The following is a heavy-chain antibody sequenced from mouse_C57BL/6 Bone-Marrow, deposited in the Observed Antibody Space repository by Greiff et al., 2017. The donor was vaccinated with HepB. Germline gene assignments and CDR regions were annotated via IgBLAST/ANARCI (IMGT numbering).Heavy chain of an antibody. CDR2: IRNKANGNTT. Sequence: EVQLVESGGGLVQPGGSLSLSCAASGFTFTDYYMSWVRQPPGKALEWLGFIRNKANGNTTEYSASVKGRFTISRDNSQSILYLQMNALRAEDSATYYCASSPYVYFYFDYWGHGTTLTVSS. CDR3: ASSPYVYFYFDY. J-gene: IGHJ2*01. CDR1: GFTFTDYY. V-gene: IGHV7-3*01. D-gene: IGHD2-3*01.